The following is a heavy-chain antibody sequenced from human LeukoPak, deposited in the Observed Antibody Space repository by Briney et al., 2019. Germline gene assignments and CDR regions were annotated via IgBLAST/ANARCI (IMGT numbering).Heavy chain of an antibody. Sequence: GESLKISCQGSGYSFTTYWIAWVRQMPGKGQEWMGIFYPGDSDTRYSPSFQGQVTFSADKSISTAYLQWSSLKASDTAMYYCARHIGGSATFDYWGQGSLVTVSS. CDR3: ARHIGGSATFDY. CDR2: FYPGDSDT. V-gene: IGHV5-51*01. J-gene: IGHJ4*02. D-gene: IGHD2-15*01. CDR1: GYSFTTYW.